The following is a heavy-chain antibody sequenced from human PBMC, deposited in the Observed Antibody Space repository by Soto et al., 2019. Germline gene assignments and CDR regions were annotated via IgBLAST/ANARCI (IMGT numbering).Heavy chain of an antibody. Sequence: QVQLQESGPGLVKPSETLSLTCTVSGGSVSSGSYYWSWIRQPPGKGLEWIGYIYYSGSTNYNPXXESXXXLAVHTPKNQXXLXLXXGTAADTAVYYCARDPRFGDDCGDYDGMVGGAFDIWGQGTMVTVSS. D-gene: IGHD4-17*01. V-gene: IGHV4-61*01. CDR1: GGSVSSGSYY. J-gene: IGHJ3*02. CDR3: ARDPRFGDDCGDYDGMVGGAFDI. CDR2: IYYSGST.